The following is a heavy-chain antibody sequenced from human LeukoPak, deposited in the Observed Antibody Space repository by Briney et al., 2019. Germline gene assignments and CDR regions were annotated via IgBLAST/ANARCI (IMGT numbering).Heavy chain of an antibody. CDR1: GFTFSSYG. CDR2: ISYDGSNK. V-gene: IGHV3-30*18. J-gene: IGHJ4*02. CDR3: AKDRICSGGSCYFDY. D-gene: IGHD2-15*01. Sequence: PGRSLRLSCAASGFTFSSYGMHWVRQAPGKGLEWVAVISYDGSNKYYADSVKGRFTISRDNSKNTLYLQMNSLRAEDTAVYHCAKDRICSGGSCYFDYWGQGTLVTVSS.